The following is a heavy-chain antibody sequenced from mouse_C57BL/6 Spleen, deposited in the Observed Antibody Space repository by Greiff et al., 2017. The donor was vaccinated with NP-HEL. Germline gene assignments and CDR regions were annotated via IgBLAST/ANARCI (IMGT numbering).Heavy chain of an antibody. V-gene: IGHV1-52*01. CDR1: GYTFTSYW. D-gene: IGHD1-1*01. CDR3: ARTEYYGRYYFDY. Sequence: QVHVKQPGAELVRPGSSVKLSCKASGYTFTSYWMHWVKQRPIQGLEWIGNIDPSDSETHYNQKFKDKATLTVDKSSSTAYMQLSSLTSEDSAVYYCARTEYYGRYYFDYWGQGTTLTVSS. CDR2: IDPSDSET. J-gene: IGHJ2*01.